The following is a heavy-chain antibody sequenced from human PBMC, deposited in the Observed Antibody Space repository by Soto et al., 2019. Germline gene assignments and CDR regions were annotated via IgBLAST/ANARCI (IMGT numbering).Heavy chain of an antibody. CDR3: VNDSYADFHRVLSTAEYFFDY. CDR1: GFTFDDYA. V-gene: IGHV3-9*01. J-gene: IGHJ4*01. D-gene: IGHD2-15*01. Sequence: EVQLVESGGGLVRPGRSLRLSCTASGFTFDDYAMHWVRQAPGRGLEWVSGITWNSGNIAYADSVKGRFTIARDDDNNSLYLQVNSLRPEDTALYYCVNDSYADFHRVLSTAEYFFDYWGHGTLVSVSS. CDR2: ITWNSGNI.